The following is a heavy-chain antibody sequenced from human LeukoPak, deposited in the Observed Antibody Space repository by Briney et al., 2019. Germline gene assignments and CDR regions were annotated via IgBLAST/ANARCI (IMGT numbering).Heavy chain of an antibody. CDR2: INPKSGVT. CDR1: GYTFIDYY. V-gene: IGHV1-2*02. Sequence: GASVKVSCTASGYTFIDYYIHWLRQAPGQGLEWMGWINPKSGVTNFAQYFQGRVTMTRDTSSTTVYMELTRLRSDDTAVYYCARPLGSLKEYWWFDPWGQGTLVTVSS. CDR3: ARPLGSLKEYWWFDP. J-gene: IGHJ5*02. D-gene: IGHD2/OR15-2a*01.